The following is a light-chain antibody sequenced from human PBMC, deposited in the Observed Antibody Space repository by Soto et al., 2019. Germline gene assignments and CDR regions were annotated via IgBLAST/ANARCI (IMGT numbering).Light chain of an antibody. J-gene: IGKJ4*01. Sequence: DIQMTPSPSSLSASVGDRVTINCQASQDISNYLNWYQQKPGKAPKLLIYDASNLETGVPSRCSGSGSGADFTFTISSLQPEDIATYYCQQYDNLLTFGGGTKVEIK. CDR1: QDISNY. V-gene: IGKV1-33*01. CDR2: DAS. CDR3: QQYDNLLT.